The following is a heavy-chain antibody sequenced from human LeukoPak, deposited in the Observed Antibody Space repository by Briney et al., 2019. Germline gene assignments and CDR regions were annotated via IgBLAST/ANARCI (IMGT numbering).Heavy chain of an antibody. CDR2: ISGSGGST. D-gene: IGHD1-14*01. Sequence: GGSLRLSCAASGFTFSSYAMSWVRQAPGKGLEWVSAISGSGGSTYYADSVKGRFTISRDNSKNTLYLQMNSLKGEDTAVYYCARRSNPPGRIDHWGQGTLVTVSS. J-gene: IGHJ4*02. CDR1: GFTFSSYA. V-gene: IGHV3-23*01. CDR3: ARRSNPPGRIDH.